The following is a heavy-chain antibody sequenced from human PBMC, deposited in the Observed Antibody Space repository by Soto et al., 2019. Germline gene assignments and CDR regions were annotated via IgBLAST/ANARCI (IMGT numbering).Heavy chain of an antibody. V-gene: IGHV3-48*02. CDR3: AKGPHTNVGWPYYFES. Sequence: GGSLRLSCVASGFSLANYPMNWVRQTPGKGLEWISYTSPRGDTVYYADSVEGRFTISGDNARNSLSLQMNSLRDEDSALYYCAKGPHTNVGWPYYFESWGQGVPVTVSS. D-gene: IGHD6-19*01. CDR2: TSPRGDTV. J-gene: IGHJ4*02. CDR1: GFSLANYP.